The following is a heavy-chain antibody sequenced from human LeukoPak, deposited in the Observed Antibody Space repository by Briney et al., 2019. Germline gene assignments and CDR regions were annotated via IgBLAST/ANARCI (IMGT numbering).Heavy chain of an antibody. CDR2: LNDDGSTT. CDR1: GFTFSRSR. J-gene: IGHJ4*02. D-gene: IGHD1-26*01. V-gene: IGHV3-74*01. Sequence: GGSLRLSCAASGFTFSRSRMHWVRQSPGKGLVWVSRLNDDGSTTTYADSVKGRFTISRDNAKNTLYLQMNSLRAEDTAVYYCARALGSPLDFWGQGTLVTVSS. CDR3: ARALGSPLDF.